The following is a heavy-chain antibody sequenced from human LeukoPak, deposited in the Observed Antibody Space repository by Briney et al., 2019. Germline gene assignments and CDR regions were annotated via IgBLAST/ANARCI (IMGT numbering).Heavy chain of an antibody. J-gene: IGHJ4*02. CDR3: AREEYCGGDCYSHFDY. V-gene: IGHV1-18*01. CDR1: GYTFTSYG. D-gene: IGHD2-21*02. CDR2: ISAYNGNT. Sequence: ASVKVSCKASGYTFTSYGISWVRQAPGQGLEWMGWISAYNGNTNYAQKLQGRVTMTTDTSTSTAYMELRSLRSDDTAVYYCAREEYCGGDCYSHFDYWGQGTLVTVSS.